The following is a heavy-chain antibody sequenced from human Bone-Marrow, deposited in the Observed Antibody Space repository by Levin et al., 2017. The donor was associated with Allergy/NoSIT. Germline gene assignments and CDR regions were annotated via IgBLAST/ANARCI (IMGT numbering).Heavy chain of an antibody. CDR1: GFTFSSYA. Sequence: GESLKISCAASGFTFSSYAMSWVRQAPGKGLEWVSAISGSGGSTYYADSVKGRFTISRDNSKNTLYLQMNSLRAEDTAVYYCAKAGGRVMVGDWGQGTLVTVSS. D-gene: IGHD2-21*01. CDR3: AKAGGRVMVGD. J-gene: IGHJ4*02. V-gene: IGHV3-23*01. CDR2: ISGSGGST.